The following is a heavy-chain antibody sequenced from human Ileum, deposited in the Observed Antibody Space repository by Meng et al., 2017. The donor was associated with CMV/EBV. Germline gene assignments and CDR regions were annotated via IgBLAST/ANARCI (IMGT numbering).Heavy chain of an antibody. J-gene: IGHJ4*02. CDR1: GFSLSTNGVG. CDR2: IYWDDTK. CDR3: ANRRGSGWYETYFDS. V-gene: IGHV2-5*02. D-gene: IGHD6-19*01. Sequence: QITLKEAGPTLPKPTQTLTLTCTFSGFSLSTNGVGVGWIRQPPGKALEWLALIYWDDTKRYSPSLKSRLTISKDTSKNQVVLTMTNTDTVDTATYYCANRRGSGWYETYFDSWGQGTLVTVSS.